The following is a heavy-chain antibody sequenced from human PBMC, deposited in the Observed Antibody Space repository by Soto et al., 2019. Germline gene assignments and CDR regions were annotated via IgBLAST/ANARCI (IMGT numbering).Heavy chain of an antibody. CDR2: IYYLGST. CDR1: GGSISSSSYY. Sequence: LQLQESGTGLVKPSETLSLTCTVSGGSISSSSYYWVWIRKHPGKGLEWIGIIYYLGSTYYNPSLKSRVTISVDTSKNQFSLKLNSVTAADAAVYFCARRPGASVYSDYGVDVWGQGTTVTVSS. CDR3: ARRPGASVYSDYGVDV. J-gene: IGHJ6*02. D-gene: IGHD3-10*01. V-gene: IGHV4-39*01.